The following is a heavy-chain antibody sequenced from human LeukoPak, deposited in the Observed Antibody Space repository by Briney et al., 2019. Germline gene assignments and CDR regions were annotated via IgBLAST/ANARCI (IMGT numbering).Heavy chain of an antibody. CDR2: ISYDGSNK. D-gene: IGHD2-15*01. Sequence: GRSLRLSCAASGFTFSSYAMHWVCQAPGKGLEWVAVISYDGSNKYYADSVKGRFTISRDNSKNTLYLQMNSLRAEDTAVYYCARVGSWYYYYYGMDVWGQGTTVTVSS. CDR1: GFTFSSYA. V-gene: IGHV3-30-3*01. J-gene: IGHJ6*02. CDR3: ARVGSWYYYYYGMDV.